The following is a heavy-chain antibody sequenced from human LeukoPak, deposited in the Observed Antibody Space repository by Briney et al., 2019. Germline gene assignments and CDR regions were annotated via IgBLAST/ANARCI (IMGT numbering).Heavy chain of an antibody. CDR3: AKDNGYDFQASRYYYYMDV. CDR1: GFTFSSYA. Sequence: PGGSLRLSCAASGFTFSSYAMSWVRQAPGKGLEWVSAISVSGGSTYYADSVKGRFTTSRDNSKNTLYLQMNSLRVEDTAVYYCAKDNGYDFQASRYYYYMDVWGKGTTVTVSS. CDR2: ISVSGGST. V-gene: IGHV3-23*01. J-gene: IGHJ6*03. D-gene: IGHD5-12*01.